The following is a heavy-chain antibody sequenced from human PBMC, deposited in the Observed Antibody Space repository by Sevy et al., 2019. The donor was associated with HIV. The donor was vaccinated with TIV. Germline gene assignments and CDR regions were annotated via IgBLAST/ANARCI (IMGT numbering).Heavy chain of an antibody. CDR2: ISGSGGST. J-gene: IGHJ4*02. CDR1: GFTFSSYA. V-gene: IGHV3-23*01. Sequence: GGSLRLSCAASGFTFSSYAMSWVRQAPGKGLEWVSAISGSGGSTYYAAPVKGRFTISSDNSKNTLYLQMNSLRAEDTAVYYCAKVGRYDSSGYYSGYYFDYWGQGTLVTVSS. D-gene: IGHD3-22*01. CDR3: AKVGRYDSSGYYSGYYFDY.